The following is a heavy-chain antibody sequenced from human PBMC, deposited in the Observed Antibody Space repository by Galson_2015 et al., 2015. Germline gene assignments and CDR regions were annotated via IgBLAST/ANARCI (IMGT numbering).Heavy chain of an antibody. J-gene: IGHJ5*02. D-gene: IGHD2-15*01. Sequence: SVKVSCKASGYTFTGYYMHWVRQAPGQGLEWMGRINPNSGGTNYAQKFQGRVTMTRDTSISTAYMELSRLRSDDAAVYYCARGYCSGGSCYSGNWFDPWGQGTLVTVSS. CDR1: GYTFTGYY. V-gene: IGHV1-2*06. CDR3: ARGYCSGGSCYSGNWFDP. CDR2: INPNSGGT.